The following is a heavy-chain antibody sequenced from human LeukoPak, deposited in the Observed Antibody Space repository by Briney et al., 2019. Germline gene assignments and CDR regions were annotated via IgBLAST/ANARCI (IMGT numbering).Heavy chain of an antibody. CDR3: ARHAGGISATGTRPFDY. Sequence: SETLSLTCTVSGASFSSSTYYWGWIRQPPGKGLEWIGSIYYSGSTYYNPSLKSRVTMSVDTSKNQFSLKLSSVTAADTAVYYCARHAGGISATGTRPFDYWGQRTLVTVSS. CDR1: GASFSSSTYY. V-gene: IGHV4-39*01. J-gene: IGHJ4*02. D-gene: IGHD6-13*01. CDR2: IYYSGST.